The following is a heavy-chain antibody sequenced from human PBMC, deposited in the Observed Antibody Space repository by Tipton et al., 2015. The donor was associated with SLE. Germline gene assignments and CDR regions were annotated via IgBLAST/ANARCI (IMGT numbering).Heavy chain of an antibody. Sequence: TLSLTCTVSGGSISSSSYYWGWIRQPPGKGLEWIGSIYYSGSTYYTPSLKSRVTISVDTSKNQFSLKLSSVTAADTAVYYCARGGGYCSSTSGLGAAFDIWGQGTMVTVSS. J-gene: IGHJ3*02. V-gene: IGHV4-39*07. D-gene: IGHD2-2*01. CDR1: GGSISSSSYY. CDR3: ARGGGYCSSTSGLGAAFDI. CDR2: IYYSGST.